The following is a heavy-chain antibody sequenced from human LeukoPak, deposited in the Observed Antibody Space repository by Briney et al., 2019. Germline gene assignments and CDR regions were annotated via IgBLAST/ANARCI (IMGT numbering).Heavy chain of an antibody. Sequence: ASVKVSCKASGYTFTGYYMHWVRQAPGQGPEWMGWINPDSGGTHYAQKFQGRVTMTRDTSISTAYMEPSRLKSDDTAVYYCAREERGHCSGGICYPLYWGQGTLVTVSS. D-gene: IGHD2-15*01. J-gene: IGHJ4*02. CDR1: GYTFTGYY. CDR2: INPDSGGT. CDR3: AREERGHCSGGICYPLY. V-gene: IGHV1-2*02.